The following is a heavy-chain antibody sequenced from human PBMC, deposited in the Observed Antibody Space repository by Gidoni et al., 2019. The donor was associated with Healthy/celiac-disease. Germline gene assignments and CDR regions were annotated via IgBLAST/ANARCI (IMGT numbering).Heavy chain of an antibody. V-gene: IGHV3-49*05. D-gene: IGHD3-10*01. CDR3: TRDTDRLLFGELLSRSQGYYYGMDV. Sequence: EVQLVESGGGLVKPGRSLRLSCTASGFTFGGYAMSWFRQAPGKGLEWVGFIICKAYGGTTEYAASVKGRFTISRDDSKSIAYLQMNSLKTEDTAVYYCTRDTDRLLFGELLSRSQGYYYGMDVWGQVTTVTVSS. CDR2: IICKAYGGTT. J-gene: IGHJ6*02. CDR1: GFTFGGYA.